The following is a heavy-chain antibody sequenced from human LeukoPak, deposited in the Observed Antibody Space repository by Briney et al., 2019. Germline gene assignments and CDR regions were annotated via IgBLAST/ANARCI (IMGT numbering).Heavy chain of an antibody. CDR2: ISYDGSNK. CDR3: ARESGRHCSGAGCYAFDY. D-gene: IGHD2-15*01. J-gene: IGHJ4*02. CDR1: GFTFSRYA. V-gene: IGHV3-30-3*01. Sequence: PGGSLRLSCAASGFTFSRYAMHWVRQAPGKGLEWVAVISYDGSNKNYADSVRGRFTISRDNSKNTLYLEMNGLRPEDTAVYYCARESGRHCSGAGCYAFDYWGQGTLVTVSS.